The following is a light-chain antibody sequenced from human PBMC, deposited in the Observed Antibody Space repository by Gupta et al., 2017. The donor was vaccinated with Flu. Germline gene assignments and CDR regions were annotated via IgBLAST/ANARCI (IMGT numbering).Light chain of an antibody. V-gene: IGKV1-33*01. J-gene: IGKJ4*01. CDR1: QDINNY. CDR2: HAS. CDR3: QQVDNLPVT. Sequence: DIQMTQSPSSLSASVGDRVTITCQASQDINNYLNWFQQQPGKAPKLLIYHASTLGPGVPSRFSGGGSGTDFTLTISGLEPEDIATYYCQQVDNLPVTFGGGTKLEIK.